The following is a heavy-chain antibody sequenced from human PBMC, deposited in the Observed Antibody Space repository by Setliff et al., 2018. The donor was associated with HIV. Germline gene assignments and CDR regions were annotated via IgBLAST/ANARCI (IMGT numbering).Heavy chain of an antibody. CDR2: IYYSGST. J-gene: IGHJ4*02. Sequence: PSETLSLTCTVSGGSISSGDYYWSWIRQPPGKGLEWIGYIYYSGSTYYNPSLKSRVTISVDTSKNQFSLKLSSVTAADTAVYYCARDSPDCSGGSCRDYWGQGTLVTVSS. D-gene: IGHD2-15*01. CDR1: GGSISSGDYY. V-gene: IGHV4-30-4*08. CDR3: ARDSPDCSGGSCRDY.